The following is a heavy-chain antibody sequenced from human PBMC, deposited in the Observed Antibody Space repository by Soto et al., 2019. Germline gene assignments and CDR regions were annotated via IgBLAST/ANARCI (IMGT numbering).Heavy chain of an antibody. CDR2: ISGTGGRT. Sequence: ESGGGLVQPGGSLRLSCAASGFTFSNYAMTWVRQAPGKGLEWVSAISGTGGRTYYADSVKGRFTFSRDNSKNTLYLQMNSLRAEDTAVYYCAKVANYDYIWGSHFDYWGQGTLVTVSS. CDR3: AKVANYDYIWGSHFDY. D-gene: IGHD3-16*01. J-gene: IGHJ4*02. CDR1: GFTFSNYA. V-gene: IGHV3-23*01.